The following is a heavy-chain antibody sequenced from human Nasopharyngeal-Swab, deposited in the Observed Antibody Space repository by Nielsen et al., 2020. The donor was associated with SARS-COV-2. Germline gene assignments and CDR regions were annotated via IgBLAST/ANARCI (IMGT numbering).Heavy chain of an antibody. V-gene: IGHV3-23*01. CDR3: AKALRKAEDY. CDR1: GFTFSSYA. Sequence: GESLKISCAASGFTFSSYAMSWVRQAPGKGLEWVSAISGSGGSTYYADSVKGRFTISRDNSKNTLYLQMNSLRAEDTAVYYCAKALRKAEDYWGQGTMVTVSS. D-gene: IGHD6-25*01. CDR2: ISGSGGST. J-gene: IGHJ4*02.